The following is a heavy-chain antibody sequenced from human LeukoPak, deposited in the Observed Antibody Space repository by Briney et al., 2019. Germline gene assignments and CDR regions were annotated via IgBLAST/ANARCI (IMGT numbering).Heavy chain of an antibody. J-gene: IGHJ5*02. D-gene: IGHD1/OR15-1a*01. V-gene: IGHV4-4*07. CDR3: ARGEHSVDP. CDR2: IYCSGYT. Sequence: WETLSLTCTVSGGAMRIYYWNWIRQPAGKGLEGIGRIYCSGYTNDHPSLKSRMTMSVEMSKNQFSLQRNSVPAADTAVYYCARGEHSVDPWAQGLLVTLSS. CDR1: GGAMRIYY.